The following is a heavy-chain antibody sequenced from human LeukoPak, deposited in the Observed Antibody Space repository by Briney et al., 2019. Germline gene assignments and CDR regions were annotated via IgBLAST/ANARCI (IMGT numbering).Heavy chain of an antibody. CDR3: AKSNREQRVRSYGLDV. V-gene: IGHV3-23*01. J-gene: IGHJ6*02. Sequence: GGSLRLSCAASGFTFSTYAVSWVRQAPGKGLEWVSDISCGGGSTYYADSVKGRFTISRDNSKDTVYLQMNSLRVDDTAVYYCAKSNREQRVRSYGLDVWGQGTTVTVSS. D-gene: IGHD6-13*01. CDR2: ISCGGGST. CDR1: GFTFSTYA.